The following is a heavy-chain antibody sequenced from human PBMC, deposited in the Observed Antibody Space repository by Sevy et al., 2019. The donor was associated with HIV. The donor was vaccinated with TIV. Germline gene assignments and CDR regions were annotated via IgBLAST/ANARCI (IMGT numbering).Heavy chain of an antibody. CDR1: DFTVSYYA. CDR3: ARAPLYYDTSVYFDY. D-gene: IGHD3-16*01. J-gene: IGHJ4*02. Sequence: GESLKISCVASDFTVSYYAMHWVRQAPGKGLEWVAVISNDGNNKRYAESVKGRFTVSRDNSKNTLYLELNSLRPEDTAIFYRARAPLYYDTSVYFDYWGQGTLVTVSS. CDR2: ISNDGNNK. V-gene: IGHV3-30*04.